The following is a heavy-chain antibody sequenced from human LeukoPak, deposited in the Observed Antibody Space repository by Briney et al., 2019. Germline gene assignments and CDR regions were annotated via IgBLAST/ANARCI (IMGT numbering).Heavy chain of an antibody. CDR1: GFTFGGYG. CDR3: AKDHYSDSSGYFHGFDY. Sequence: PGRSLRLSCAASGFTFGGYGRHWVRQAPGKGLEWVAVIAYDGGNKYYGDPVKGRFTISRDNSNNTLYLQMNSLRTEDTAVYYCAKDHYSDSSGYFHGFDYWGQGTLVTVSS. J-gene: IGHJ4*02. D-gene: IGHD3-22*01. V-gene: IGHV3-30*18. CDR2: IAYDGGNK.